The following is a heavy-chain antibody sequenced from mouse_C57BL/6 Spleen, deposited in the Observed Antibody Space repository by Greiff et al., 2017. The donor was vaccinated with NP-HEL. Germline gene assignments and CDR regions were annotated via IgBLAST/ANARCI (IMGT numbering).Heavy chain of an antibody. V-gene: IGHV1-18*01. J-gene: IGHJ3*01. CDR2: INPNNGGT. CDR1: GYTFTDYN. CDR3: ASVLLRSFAY. Sequence: EVQLQQSGPELVKPGASVKIPCKASGYTFTDYNMDWVKQSHGKSLEWIGDINPNNGGTIYNQKFKGKATLTVDMSSSTAYMELRSLTSEDTAVYYCASVLLRSFAYWGQGTLVTVSA. D-gene: IGHD1-1*01.